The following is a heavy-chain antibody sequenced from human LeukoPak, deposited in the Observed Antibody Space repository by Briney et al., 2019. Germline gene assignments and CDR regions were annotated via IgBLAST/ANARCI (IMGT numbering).Heavy chain of an antibody. CDR3: ARVDWDDSSGYYLDY. CDR2: ISAYNGNT. CDR1: GYTFTSYG. Sequence: ASVKVSCKASGYTFTSYGISWVRQAPGQGLEWMGWISAYNGNTNYAQKLQGRVTMTTDTSTSTAYMELRSLRSDDTAVYYCARVDWDDSSGYYLDYWGQGTLVTVSS. D-gene: IGHD3-22*01. J-gene: IGHJ4*02. V-gene: IGHV1-18*01.